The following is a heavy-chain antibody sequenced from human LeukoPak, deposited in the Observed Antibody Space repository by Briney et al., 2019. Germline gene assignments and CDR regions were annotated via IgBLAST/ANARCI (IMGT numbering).Heavy chain of an antibody. Sequence: SETLSLTCAVSGYSISSGYYWGWIRQPPGKGLEWIGSIYHSGGTYYNPSLKSRVTISVDTSKNQFSLKLSSVTAADTAVYYCARGSSSLYYFDYWGQGTLVTVSS. CDR2: IYHSGGT. J-gene: IGHJ4*02. D-gene: IGHD6-13*01. CDR3: ARGSSSLYYFDY. CDR1: GYSISSGYY. V-gene: IGHV4-38-2*01.